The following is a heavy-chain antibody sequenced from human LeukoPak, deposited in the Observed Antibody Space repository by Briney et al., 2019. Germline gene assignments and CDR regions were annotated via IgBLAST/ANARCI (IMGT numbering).Heavy chain of an antibody. V-gene: IGHV4-59*08. Sequence: SETLSLTCTVSGGSISSYYWSWIRQPPGKGQEWMGYIYYSESTNYNPSPKSRVTISVDTSKNQFSLKLSSVTAADTAMYYCAKSNGYGLIDYWGQGTLVAVSS. CDR3: AKSNGYGLIDY. CDR1: GGSISSYY. D-gene: IGHD5-12*01. CDR2: IYYSEST. J-gene: IGHJ4*02.